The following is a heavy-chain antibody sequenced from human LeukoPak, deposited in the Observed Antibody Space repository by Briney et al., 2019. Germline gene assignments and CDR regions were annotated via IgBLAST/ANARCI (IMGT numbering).Heavy chain of an antibody. CDR1: GFTLSSAW. D-gene: IGHD3-22*01. CDR3: AKDPGYYDSSGYYSY. J-gene: IGHJ4*02. V-gene: IGHV3-15*01. CDR2: IKSKSDGGTT. Sequence: GGSLRLSCSPSGFTLSSAWMSWVRQAPGKGLEWVVRIKSKSDGGTTDYAVAVKGRFTISRDNSKNTLYLQMNSLRAEDTAVYYCAKDPGYYDSSGYYSYWGQGTLVTVSS.